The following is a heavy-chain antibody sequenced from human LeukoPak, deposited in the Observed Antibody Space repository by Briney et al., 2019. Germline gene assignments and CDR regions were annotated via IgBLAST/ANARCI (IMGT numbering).Heavy chain of an antibody. CDR3: ARSRYNLDY. Sequence: GRSLRLSCAASGFTFSSYDMHWVRQAPGKGPEWVAIIRYDGSNENYADFVKGRFTISRDNSKKTLYLQMNSLRAENTAVYYCARSRYNLDYWGQGTLVTVSS. V-gene: IGHV3-33*01. CDR2: IRYDGSNE. J-gene: IGHJ4*02. CDR1: GFTFSSYD. D-gene: IGHD5-24*01.